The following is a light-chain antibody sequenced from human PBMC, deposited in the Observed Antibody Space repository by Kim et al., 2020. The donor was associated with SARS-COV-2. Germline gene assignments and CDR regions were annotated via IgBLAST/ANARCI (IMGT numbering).Light chain of an antibody. CDR2: WAS. CDR3: HQYYSIPPYT. CDR1: QSILYSSNNKNY. Sequence: DIVMTQSPDSLAVSLGERATINCKSSQSILYSSNNKNYVAWYQQKPGQPPKLLIYWASTRESGVPDRFSGSGSGTDFTLTISSLQAEDVAVYYCHQYYSIPPYTFGGGTKLE. V-gene: IGKV4-1*01. J-gene: IGKJ4*01.